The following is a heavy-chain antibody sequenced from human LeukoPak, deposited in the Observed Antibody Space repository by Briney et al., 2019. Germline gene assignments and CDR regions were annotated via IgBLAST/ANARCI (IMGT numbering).Heavy chain of an antibody. CDR2: INHSGST. CDR1: GGSFSGYY. CDR3: ARGTLDSSGEGLDY. D-gene: IGHD3-22*01. J-gene: IGHJ4*02. V-gene: IGHV4-34*01. Sequence: SETLSLTCAVYGGSFSGYYWRWIRQPPGKGLEWIGEINHSGSTNYNPSLKSRLTISVDTSKNQFSLKLSSVTAADSAVYYCARGTLDSSGEGLDYWGQGTLVTVSS.